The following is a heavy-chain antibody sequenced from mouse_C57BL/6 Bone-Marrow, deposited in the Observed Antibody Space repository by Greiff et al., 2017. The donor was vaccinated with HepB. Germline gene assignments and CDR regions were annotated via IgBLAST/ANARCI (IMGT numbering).Heavy chain of an antibody. J-gene: IGHJ4*01. CDR1: GYTFTSYW. Sequence: QVQLQQPGAELVKPGASVKMSCKASGYTFTSYWITWVKQRPGQGLEWIGDIYHGSGSTNYNEKFKSKATLTVDTSSSTAYMQLSSLTSEDSAVYYCAREELFYAMDYWGQGTSVTVSS. CDR3: AREELFYAMDY. V-gene: IGHV1-55*01. CDR2: IYHGSGST.